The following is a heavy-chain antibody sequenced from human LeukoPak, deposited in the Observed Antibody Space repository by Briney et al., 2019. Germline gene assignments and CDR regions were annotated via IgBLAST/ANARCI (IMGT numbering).Heavy chain of an antibody. CDR3: ARQGRSSGAKIDY. V-gene: IGHV4-59*08. CDR1: GGSISGYY. J-gene: IGHJ4*02. Sequence: PSETLSLTCTVSGGSISGYYWNWIRQPPGKGLEWIGYIFYSGSTYYNPSLRSRVTISVDTSKNQFSLKLSSVTAADTAVYYCARQGRSSGAKIDYWGQGTLVTVSS. D-gene: IGHD6-19*01. CDR2: IFYSGST.